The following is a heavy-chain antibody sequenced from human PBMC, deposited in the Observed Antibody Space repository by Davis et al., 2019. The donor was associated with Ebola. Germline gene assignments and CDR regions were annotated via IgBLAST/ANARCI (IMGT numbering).Heavy chain of an antibody. CDR2: ISYDGSKT. D-gene: IGHD6-13*01. CDR3: AKTRKAAGYYFDY. J-gene: IGHJ4*02. V-gene: IGHV3-30*18. Sequence: GESLKISCAVSGFTFSSCGMHWVRQAPGKGLEWVAVISYDGSKTYYGDSVKGRFTISRDNSKNTLYLQMNNLRAEDTAVYYCAKTRKAAGYYFDYWGQGTLVTVSS. CDR1: GFTFSSCG.